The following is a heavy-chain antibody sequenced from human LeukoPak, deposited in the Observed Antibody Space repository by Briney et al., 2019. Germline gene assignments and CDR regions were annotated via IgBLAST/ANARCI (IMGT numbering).Heavy chain of an antibody. CDR3: ARGPIMIVVVSTPPDY. V-gene: IGHV1-2*06. CDR2: INPNSGGT. J-gene: IGHJ4*02. D-gene: IGHD3-22*01. CDR1: GYTFTGYY. Sequence: ASVKVSCKASGYTFTGYYMHWVRQAPGQGREWMGRINPNSGGTNYAQKFQGRVTRTRDTSISTAYMELSRLRSDDTAVYYCARGPIMIVVVSTPPDYWGQGTLVTVSS.